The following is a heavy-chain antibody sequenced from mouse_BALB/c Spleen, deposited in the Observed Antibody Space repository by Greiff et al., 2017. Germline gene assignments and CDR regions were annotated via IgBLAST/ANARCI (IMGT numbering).Heavy chain of an antibody. CDR2: ISSGGST. Sequence: DVKLVESGGGLVKPGGSLKLSCAASGFTFSSYAMSWVRQTPEKRLEWVASISSGGSTYYPDSVKGRFTISRDNARNILYLQMSSLRSEDTAMYYCARGQGYFDYWGQGTTLTVSS. V-gene: IGHV5-6-5*01. CDR3: ARGQGYFDY. CDR1: GFTFSSYA. J-gene: IGHJ2*01.